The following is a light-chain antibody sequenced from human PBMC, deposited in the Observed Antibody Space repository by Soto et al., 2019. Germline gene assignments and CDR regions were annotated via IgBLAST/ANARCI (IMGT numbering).Light chain of an antibody. J-gene: IGKJ1*01. CDR1: QPISAN. CDR2: DAS. CDR3: QQYNHWPRT. V-gene: IGKV3-15*01. Sequence: EIVLTQSPGTMYLSPGARATLSCRASQPISANVAWYQQKPGQAPSLLIYDASTRATGVPVRFSGSGSGTEFTLTISGLQSEDFAVYYCQQYNHWPRTFGQGTKVDIK.